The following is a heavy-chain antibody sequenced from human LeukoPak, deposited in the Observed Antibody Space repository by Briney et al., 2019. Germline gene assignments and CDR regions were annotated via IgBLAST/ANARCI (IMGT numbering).Heavy chain of an antibody. CDR2: IYLGDSDT. CDR1: GYSFTSYR. Sequence: GESLKISCKGSGYSFTSYRIGWVRQMPGKGLEWMGIIYLGDSDTRYSPSFQGQVTISADKSISTAYLQWSSLKASDTAMYYCARQSLSYYYGSGSYRHYYYYYMDVWGKGTTVTVSS. V-gene: IGHV5-51*01. CDR3: ARQSLSYYYGSGSYRHYYYYYMDV. J-gene: IGHJ6*03. D-gene: IGHD3-10*01.